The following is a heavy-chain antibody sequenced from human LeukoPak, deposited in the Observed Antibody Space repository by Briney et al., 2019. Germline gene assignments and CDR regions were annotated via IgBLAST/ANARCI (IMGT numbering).Heavy chain of an antibody. CDR1: GFTFSSYE. CDR2: ISSSGSTI. V-gene: IGHV3-48*03. D-gene: IGHD3-22*01. J-gene: IGHJ3*02. CDR3: ARDPLDYYDSSGYHPTGDAFDI. Sequence: GGSLRLSCAASGFTFSSYEMNWVRQAPGKGLEWVSYISSSGSTIYYADSVKGRFTISRDNAKNSLYLQMNSLRAEDTAVYYCARDPLDYYDSSGYHPTGDAFDIWGQGTMVTVSS.